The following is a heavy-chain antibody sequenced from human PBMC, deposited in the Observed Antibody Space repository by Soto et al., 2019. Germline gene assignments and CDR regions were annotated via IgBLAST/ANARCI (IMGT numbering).Heavy chain of an antibody. Sequence: QVQLVESGGGLVKPGGSLRLSCAASGFTFSDYYMSWIRQAPGKGLEWVSYISSSSSYTNYADSVKGRLTISRDNAKNSLYLQMNSLRAEDTAVYYCARVRVYSGSEHYQYFDYWGQGTLVTVSS. D-gene: IGHD1-26*01. CDR2: ISSSSSYT. V-gene: IGHV3-11*06. J-gene: IGHJ4*02. CDR1: GFTFSDYY. CDR3: ARVRVYSGSEHYQYFDY.